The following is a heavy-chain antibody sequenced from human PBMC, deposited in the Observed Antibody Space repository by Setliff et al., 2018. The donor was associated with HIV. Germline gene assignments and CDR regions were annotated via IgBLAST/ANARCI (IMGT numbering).Heavy chain of an antibody. Sequence: ASLKVSCKASGYTFTGYYTHWVRQAPGQGLEWMGWINPNSGGTNYAQKFQVRVTMTRDTSISTVYMELSRLRSDDTAVYYCARVRYCGGDCYPDAFDIWGQGTMVTVSS. CDR1: GYTFTGYY. V-gene: IGHV1-2*02. CDR3: ARVRYCGGDCYPDAFDI. J-gene: IGHJ3*02. CDR2: INPNSGGT. D-gene: IGHD2-21*02.